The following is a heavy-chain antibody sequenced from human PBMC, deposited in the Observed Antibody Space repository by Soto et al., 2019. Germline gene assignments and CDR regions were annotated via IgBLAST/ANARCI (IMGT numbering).Heavy chain of an antibody. Sequence: ASVKVSCKASGGTFSSYAISWVRRAPGQGLEWMGGIIPIFRAPDYAQKFQGRVTITADEFTRTAYMEMNSLRSEDTAVYYCASWLKGPDIGNYYYGMDVWGQGTTVTVSS. V-gene: IGHV1-69*13. D-gene: IGHD2-15*01. CDR1: GGTFSSYA. J-gene: IGHJ6*02. CDR3: ASWLKGPDIGNYYYGMDV. CDR2: IIPIFRAP.